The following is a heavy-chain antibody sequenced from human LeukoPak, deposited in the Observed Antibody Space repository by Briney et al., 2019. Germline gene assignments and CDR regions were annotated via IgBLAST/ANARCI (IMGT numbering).Heavy chain of an antibody. D-gene: IGHD3-22*01. CDR1: GYTFVGYH. Sequence: GASVKVSCKASGYTFVGYHMHWMRQAPGQGLEWMGRINPNSGGTNYAQKFQGRVTMTRDTSISTAYMELSRLRSDDTAVYYCARDLHDSSGYFPGHWGQGTLVTVSS. CDR2: INPNSGGT. CDR3: ARDLHDSSGYFPGH. J-gene: IGHJ4*02. V-gene: IGHV1-2*06.